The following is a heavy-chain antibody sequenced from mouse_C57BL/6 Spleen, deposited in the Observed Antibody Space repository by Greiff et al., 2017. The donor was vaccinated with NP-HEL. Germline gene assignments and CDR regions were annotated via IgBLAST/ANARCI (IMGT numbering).Heavy chain of an antibody. D-gene: IGHD1-1*01. J-gene: IGHJ1*03. Sequence: QVQLQESGAELVRPGASVKLSRKASGYTFTDYYINWVKQRPGQGPEWIARIYPGSGNTYYKEKFKGKATLTAEKSSSTAYMQLSSLTSEDSAVYFCARNGSSYSQDWYFDVWGTGTTVTVSS. CDR2: IYPGSGNT. V-gene: IGHV1-76*01. CDR3: ARNGSSYSQDWYFDV. CDR1: GYTFTDYY.